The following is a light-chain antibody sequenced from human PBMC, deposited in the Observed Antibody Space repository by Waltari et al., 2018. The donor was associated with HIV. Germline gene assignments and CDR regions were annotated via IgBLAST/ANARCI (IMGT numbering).Light chain of an antibody. CDR2: KEN. J-gene: IGLJ2*01. V-gene: IGLV3-25*03. CDR3: QGIDSSGRKV. Sequence: SHELPQPPSVSVSPGQTATISCSGDILARKYAYWFQQKPGQAPVLLIYKENERPTAITERFSGSSSGATVTLTITGVRAEDEADYYCQGIDSSGRKVFGGGTRLTVL. CDR1: ILARKY.